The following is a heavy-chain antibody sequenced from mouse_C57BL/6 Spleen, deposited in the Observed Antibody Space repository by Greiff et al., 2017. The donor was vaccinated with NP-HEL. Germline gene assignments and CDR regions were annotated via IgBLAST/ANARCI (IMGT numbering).Heavy chain of an antibody. J-gene: IGHJ3*01. CDR2: IHPNSGST. CDR1: GYTFTSYW. D-gene: IGHD3-2*02. CDR3: ARYEGALDSSGYAFAY. V-gene: IGHV1-64*01. Sequence: VQLQQSGAELVKPGASVKLSCKASGYTFTSYWMHWVKQRPGQGLEWIGMIHPNSGSTNYNEKFKSKATLTVDKSSSTAYMQLSSLTSEDSAVYYCARYEGALDSSGYAFAYWGQGTLVTVSA.